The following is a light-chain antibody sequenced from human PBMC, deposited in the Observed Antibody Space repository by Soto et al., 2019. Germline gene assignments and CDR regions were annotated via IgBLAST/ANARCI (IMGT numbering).Light chain of an antibody. Sequence: ETVMTQSPATLSVSPGERATLSCRASQSVKTKLACYQQKPGQAPRLLIYGSSTRATGVPARFSGSGSGTDFTLTINSLQSEDFAVYYCQQHNNWPPWTFGQGTKVEIK. J-gene: IGKJ1*01. CDR2: GSS. V-gene: IGKV3-15*01. CDR1: QSVKTK. CDR3: QQHNNWPPWT.